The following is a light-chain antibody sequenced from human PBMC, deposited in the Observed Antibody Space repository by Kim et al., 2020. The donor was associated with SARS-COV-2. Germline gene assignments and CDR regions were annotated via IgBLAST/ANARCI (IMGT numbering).Light chain of an antibody. CDR1: HSNIGSNY. J-gene: IGLJ2*01. CDR3: AAWDDSLSSRV. Sequence: GQWVTIACSRSHSNIGSNYVYWYQQLPGTAPKLLVYCNNQRPSGVPDGFSGSKSGSSASLAISGLRSEDEADYYCAAWDDSLSSRVFGGGTKLTVL. CDR2: CNN. V-gene: IGLV1-47*02.